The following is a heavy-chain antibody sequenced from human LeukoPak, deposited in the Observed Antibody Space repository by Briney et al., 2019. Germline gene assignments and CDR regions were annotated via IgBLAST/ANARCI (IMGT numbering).Heavy chain of an antibody. CDR2: IYYSGST. CDR3: ARDGGGYYDILTCYYCWFGP. V-gene: IGHV4-59*01. Sequence: SETLSLTCTVSGGSISSYYWSWIRQPPGKGLEWIGYIYYSGSTNYNPSLKSRVTISVDTSKNQFSLKLSSVTAADTAVYYGARDGGGYYDILTCYYCWFGPWGQGTLVTVSS. D-gene: IGHD3-9*01. CDR1: GGSISSYY. J-gene: IGHJ5*02.